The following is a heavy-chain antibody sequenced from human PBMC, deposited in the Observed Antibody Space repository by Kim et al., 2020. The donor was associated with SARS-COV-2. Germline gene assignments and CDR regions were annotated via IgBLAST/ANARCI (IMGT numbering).Heavy chain of an antibody. CDR2: IYPGDSDT. V-gene: IGHV5-51*01. D-gene: IGHD3-10*01. CDR3: ARRGFYAGFFYP. CDR1: GYTFTNYW. Sequence: GESLKISCKASGYTFTNYWIGWVRQVPGKGLDWMGIIYPGDSDTRYSPSFQGQVTISADRSINTAYLHWSSLKATDTAIYYCARRGFYAGFFYPWGQGTLVTVSS. J-gene: IGHJ5*02.